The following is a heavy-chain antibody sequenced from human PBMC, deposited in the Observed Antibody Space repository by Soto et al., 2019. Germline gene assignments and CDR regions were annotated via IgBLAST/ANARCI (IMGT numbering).Heavy chain of an antibody. D-gene: IGHD2-8*01. Sequence: GGSLRLSCEGSGLTFSRNALHWVRQAPGKGLEWVAVISFDGNIKYDADSVKGRCAISRDNSKNTLFLKMYSLKGEETAVYSCARYPRRYCTSLSCLGLYGLDVWGQGTAVTVSS. CDR1: GLTFSRNA. J-gene: IGHJ6*02. CDR3: ARYPRRYCTSLSCLGLYGLDV. V-gene: IGHV3-30*09. CDR2: ISFDGNIK.